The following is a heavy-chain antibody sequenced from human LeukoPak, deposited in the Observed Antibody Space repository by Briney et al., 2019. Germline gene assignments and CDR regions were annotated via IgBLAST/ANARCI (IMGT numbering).Heavy chain of an antibody. CDR3: ARDETGDSSGYYPDY. Sequence: ASVKVSCKASGYTFTGYYMHWVRQAPGQGLEWMGWINPNSGGTNYAQKFQGRVTMTRDTSISTAYMELSRLRSDDTAVYYCARDETGDSSGYYPDYWGQGTLVTVSS. J-gene: IGHJ4*02. CDR2: INPNSGGT. D-gene: IGHD3-22*01. V-gene: IGHV1-2*02. CDR1: GYTFTGYY.